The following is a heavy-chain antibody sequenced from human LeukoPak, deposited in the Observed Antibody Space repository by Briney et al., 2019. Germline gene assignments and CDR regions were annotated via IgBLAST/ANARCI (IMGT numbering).Heavy chain of an antibody. V-gene: IGHV3-74*01. Sequence: GGSLRLSCAASGFXFSPYWMHWVRQAPGKGLVWVSRLNSDGSSTTYADSVKGRFTISRDNAKNTLYLQMNSLRAEDTAVYYCARGKTYDSSGYMDYWGQGTLVTVSS. CDR2: LNSDGSST. CDR3: ARGKTYDSSGYMDY. D-gene: IGHD3-22*01. J-gene: IGHJ4*02. CDR1: GFXFSPYW.